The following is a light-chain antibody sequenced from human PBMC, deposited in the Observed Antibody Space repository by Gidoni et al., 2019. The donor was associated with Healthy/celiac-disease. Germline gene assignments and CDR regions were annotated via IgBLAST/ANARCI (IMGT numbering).Light chain of an antibody. J-gene: IGKJ2*01. CDR1: QRVSSY. Sequence: EIVFTQSPATLSLSPGGRATLSCRASQRVSSYLSWYQQKPGQAPRLLIYDASNRATGIPARFSGSGSGTDFTLTISSLEPEDFAVYYCQKRSNWYTFGQGTKLEIK. CDR3: QKRSNWYT. V-gene: IGKV3-11*01. CDR2: DAS.